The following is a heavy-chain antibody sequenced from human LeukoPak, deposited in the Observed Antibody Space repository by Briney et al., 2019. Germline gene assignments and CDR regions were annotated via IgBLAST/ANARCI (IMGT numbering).Heavy chain of an antibody. J-gene: IGHJ2*01. D-gene: IGHD2-15*01. CDR3: ARAIYCSGGNCYSSQYFDL. CDR2: LHHSGNT. Sequence: PSETLSLTCTVSGYSISSGYYWGWVRQPPGKGLEWIGSLHHSGNTYYNPSLKSRVTISVDTSKNQFSLRLTSVTAADTAVYYCARAIYCSGGNCYSSQYFDLWGRGTLVTVSS. V-gene: IGHV4-38-2*02. CDR1: GYSISSGYY.